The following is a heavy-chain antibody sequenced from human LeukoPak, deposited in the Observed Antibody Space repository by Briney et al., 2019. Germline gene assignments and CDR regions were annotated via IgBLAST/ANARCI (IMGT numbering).Heavy chain of an antibody. Sequence: QPGGSLRLSCAASGFTFSSYWMHWVRQAPGKGLVWVSRINSDGSSTSYADSVKGRFTISRDNAKNTLYLQMNSLRAEDTAVYYCARAVSASLRFLEWSHTLPERYGMDVWGQGTTVTVSS. V-gene: IGHV3-74*01. D-gene: IGHD3-3*01. J-gene: IGHJ6*02. CDR3: ARAVSASLRFLEWSHTLPERYGMDV. CDR2: INSDGSST. CDR1: GFTFSSYW.